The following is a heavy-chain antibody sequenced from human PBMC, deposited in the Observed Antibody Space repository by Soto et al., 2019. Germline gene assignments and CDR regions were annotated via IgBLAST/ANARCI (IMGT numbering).Heavy chain of an antibody. CDR2: IKQDGGQT. CDR1: GFTFDSYW. CDR3: ARGGNGYENWPPYYYYGMDV. Sequence: GGSLRLSCAASGFTFDSYWMTWVRQAPGKGLEWVAHIKQDGGQTYYVDSVKGRFTISRDDAKTSLYLQMNSLRAEDTSVYFCARGGNGYENWPPYYYYGMDVWGQGTTVTVSS. V-gene: IGHV3-7*01. J-gene: IGHJ6*02. D-gene: IGHD5-12*01.